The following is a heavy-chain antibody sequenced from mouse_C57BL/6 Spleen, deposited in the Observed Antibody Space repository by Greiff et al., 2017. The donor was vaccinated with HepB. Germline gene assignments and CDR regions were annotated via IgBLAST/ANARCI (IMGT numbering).Heavy chain of an antibody. Sequence: KLVESGGGLVKPGGSLKLSCAASGFTFSSYAMSWVRQTPEKRLEWVATISDGGSYTYYPDNVKGRFTISRDNAKNNLYLQMSHLKSEDTAMYYCARAPYSAWFAYWGQGTLVTVAA. CDR2: ISDGGSYT. CDR1: GFTFSSYA. CDR3: ARAPYSAWFAY. V-gene: IGHV5-4*03. J-gene: IGHJ3*01. D-gene: IGHD1-1*01.